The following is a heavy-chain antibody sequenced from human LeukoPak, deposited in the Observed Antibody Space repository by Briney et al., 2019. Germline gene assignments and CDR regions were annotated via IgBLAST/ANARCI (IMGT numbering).Heavy chain of an antibody. D-gene: IGHD3-10*01. V-gene: IGHV3-64D*06. CDR2: INGDGGRA. CDR3: VKDGDYWSSGSYLGYFDY. Sequence: GGSLRLSCSASGFTFTGYAMHWVRQAPGKGLEHVSGINGDGGRAYYVDSVRDKFTISRDNSKNTLYLEMSSLRTEDTAVYYCVKDGDYWSSGSYLGYFDYWGQGILVTVSS. CDR1: GFTFTGYA. J-gene: IGHJ4*02.